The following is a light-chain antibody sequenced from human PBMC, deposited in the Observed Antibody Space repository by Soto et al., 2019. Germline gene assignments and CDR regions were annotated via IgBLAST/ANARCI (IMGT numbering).Light chain of an antibody. CDR3: QQYGYSSWT. V-gene: IGKV3-20*01. CDR1: QSVDSKD. J-gene: IGKJ1*01. Sequence: EIVLTQSPGTLSLSPGERATLSCRASQSVDSKDLAWYQQRPGQAPRILIFAASSGATGIPDRFSGSGSGTDFTLTISRLEPGDFAVYYCQQYGYSSWTFGQGTKVDIK. CDR2: AAS.